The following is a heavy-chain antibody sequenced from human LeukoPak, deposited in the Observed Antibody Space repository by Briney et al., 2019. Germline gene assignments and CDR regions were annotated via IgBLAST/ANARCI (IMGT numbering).Heavy chain of an antibody. CDR3: ASTYYYDSSGYYEKRFDY. Sequence: SETLSLTCAVYGGSFSGYYWSWIRQPPGKGLEWIGEINHSGSTNYNPSLKSRVTISVDTSKNQFSLKLSSATAADTAVYYCASTYYYDSSGYYEKRFDYWGQGTLVTVSS. D-gene: IGHD3-22*01. J-gene: IGHJ4*02. CDR1: GGSFSGYY. V-gene: IGHV4-34*01. CDR2: INHSGST.